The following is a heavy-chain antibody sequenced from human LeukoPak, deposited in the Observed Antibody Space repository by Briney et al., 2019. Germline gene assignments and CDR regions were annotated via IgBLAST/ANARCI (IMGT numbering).Heavy chain of an antibody. CDR3: ARQRWLQFYYYYYMDV. V-gene: IGHV4-30-4*08. CDR1: GGSISSGDYY. Sequence: SQTLSLTCTVSGGSISSGDYYWSWIRQPPGKGLEWIGYIYYSGSTYYNPSLKSRVTISVDTSKNQFSLKLSSVTAADTAVYYCARQRWLQFYYYYYMDVWGKGTTVTVSS. J-gene: IGHJ6*03. D-gene: IGHD5-24*01. CDR2: IYYSGST.